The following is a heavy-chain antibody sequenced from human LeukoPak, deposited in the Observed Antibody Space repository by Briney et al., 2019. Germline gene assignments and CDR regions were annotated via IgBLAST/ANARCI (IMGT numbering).Heavy chain of an antibody. Sequence: SETLSLTCTVSGGSISSGGYCWSWIRQHPGKGLEWIGYIYYSGSTYYNPSLKSRVTISVDTSKNQFSLKLSSVTAADTAVYYCAREVADYDSSGYYSSGDWFDPWGQGTLVTVSS. CDR1: GGSISSGGYC. D-gene: IGHD3-22*01. CDR3: AREVADYDSSGYYSSGDWFDP. CDR2: IYYSGST. J-gene: IGHJ5*02. V-gene: IGHV4-31*03.